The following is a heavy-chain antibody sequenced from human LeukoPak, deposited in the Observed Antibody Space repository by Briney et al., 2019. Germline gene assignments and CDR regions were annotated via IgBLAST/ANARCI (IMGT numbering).Heavy chain of an antibody. CDR2: IYTSGST. Sequence: GSLRLSCAASGLRIDDYGMSWVRQSPGKGLEWIGRIYTSGSTNYNPSLKSRVTMSVDTSKNQFSLKLSSVTAADTAVYYCAREVLEWIHNWFDPWGQGTLVTVSS. D-gene: IGHD3-3*01. CDR1: GLRIDDYG. CDR3: AREVLEWIHNWFDP. J-gene: IGHJ5*02. V-gene: IGHV4-4*07.